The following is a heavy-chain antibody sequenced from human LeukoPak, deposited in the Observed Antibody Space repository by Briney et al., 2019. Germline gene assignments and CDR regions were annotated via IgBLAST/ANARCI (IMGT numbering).Heavy chain of an antibody. CDR2: ISSSSSTI. CDR1: GFTFSSYS. Sequence: PGGSLRLSCAASGFTFSSYSMNWVRQAPGKGLEWVSYISSSSSTIYYADSVRGRFTISRDNSKTTLYLQMNSLRAEDTAVYYCAKEGDYYNSIVPNYWGQGTLVTVSS. J-gene: IGHJ4*02. V-gene: IGHV3-48*01. D-gene: IGHD3-22*01. CDR3: AKEGDYYNSIVPNY.